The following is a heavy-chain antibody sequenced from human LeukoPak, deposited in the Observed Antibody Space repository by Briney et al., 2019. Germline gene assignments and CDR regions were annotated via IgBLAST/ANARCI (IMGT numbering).Heavy chain of an antibody. Sequence: VASVNVSCKASGGTFSSYAISWVRQAPGQGLEWMGRIIPILGIANYAQKFQGRVTITADKSTSTAYMELSSLRSEETAVYYCARDQGLTAPPPYGLDVWGQGTTVTVSS. J-gene: IGHJ6*02. CDR2: IIPILGIA. V-gene: IGHV1-69*04. CDR1: GGTFSSYA. D-gene: IGHD5-18*01. CDR3: ARDQGLTAPPPYGLDV.